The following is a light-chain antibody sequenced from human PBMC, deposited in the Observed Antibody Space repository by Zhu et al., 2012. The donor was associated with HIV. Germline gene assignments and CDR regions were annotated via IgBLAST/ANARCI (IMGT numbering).Light chain of an antibody. V-gene: IGKV3-15*01. CDR1: QDVNNN. Sequence: EIVMTQSPATLSASPGESVTLSCRASQDVNNNLAWYQQKPGQPPRLLFSRASSRATGVPVRFSGSGSETEFTLTISSLQSEDFALYYCRQYNHWWTFGQGTRVEIK. CDR3: RQYNHWWT. CDR2: RAS. J-gene: IGKJ1*01.